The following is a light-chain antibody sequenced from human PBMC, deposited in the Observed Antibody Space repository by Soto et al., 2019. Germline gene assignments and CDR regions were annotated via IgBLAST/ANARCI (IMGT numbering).Light chain of an antibody. CDR2: GNN. CDR1: SSSIGAGYD. Sequence: QSVLTQPPSVSGAPGQRVTISCTGSSSSIGAGYDVHWYQHLPGTAPKLLIYGNNNRPSGVPDRFSGSKSGTSASLAITGLQAEDEADYYCQSYDSSLSAVVFGGGTKVTVL. V-gene: IGLV1-40*01. CDR3: QSYDSSLSAVV. J-gene: IGLJ2*01.